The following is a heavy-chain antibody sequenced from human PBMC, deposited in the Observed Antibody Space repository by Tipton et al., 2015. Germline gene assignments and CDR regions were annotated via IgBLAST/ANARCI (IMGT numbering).Heavy chain of an antibody. CDR3: ATVPTRYYDFWSGPYSGWFDP. D-gene: IGHD3-3*01. Sequence: TLSLTCAVYDGSFSASYWSWIRQSSGKGLEWIGEIDHNSITNYNPSLKSRVTMSVETSKKQFSLKLTSVTAADTAVYYCATVPTRYYDFWSGPYSGWFDPWGQGSLVTVSS. CDR1: DGSFSASY. V-gene: IGHV4-34*01. J-gene: IGHJ5*02. CDR2: IDHNSIT.